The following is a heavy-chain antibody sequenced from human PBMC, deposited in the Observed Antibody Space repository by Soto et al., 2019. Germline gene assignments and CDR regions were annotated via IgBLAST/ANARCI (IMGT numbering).Heavy chain of an antibody. CDR1: GFTFSSYW. CDR2: IKQDGSEK. Sequence: GGSLRLSCAASGFTFSSYWMSWVRQAPGKGLEWVANIKQDGSEKYYVDSVKGRFTISRDNAKNSLYLQMNSLRAEDTAVYYCARETLGYYDSSGYYYYYYGMDVWGQGTTVTVSS. J-gene: IGHJ6*02. V-gene: IGHV3-7*01. CDR3: ARETLGYYDSSGYYYYYYGMDV. D-gene: IGHD3-22*01.